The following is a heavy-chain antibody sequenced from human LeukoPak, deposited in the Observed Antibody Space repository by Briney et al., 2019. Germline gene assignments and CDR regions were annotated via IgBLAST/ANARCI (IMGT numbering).Heavy chain of an antibody. CDR3: ARAGYSGYAVPQFDP. J-gene: IGHJ5*02. CDR1: GYRFTSYW. CDR2: IYPADSDT. V-gene: IGHV5-51*01. Sequence: GESLKISCKASGYRFTSYWIGWVRQMPGRGLEWMGIIYPADSDTRYSPSFQDQVTVSADKSINTAYLQWSSLKASGTAIYYCARAGYSGYAVPQFDPWGQGTLVTVSS. D-gene: IGHD5-12*01.